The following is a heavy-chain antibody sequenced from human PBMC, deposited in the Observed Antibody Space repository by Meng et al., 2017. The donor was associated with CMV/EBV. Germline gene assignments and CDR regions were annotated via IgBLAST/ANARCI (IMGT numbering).Heavy chain of an antibody. CDR3: AREERGSRGEDGMDV. CDR1: GYTFTGYY. J-gene: IGHJ6*02. Sequence: ASVKVSCKASGYTFTGYYMHWVRQAPGQGLEWMGWINPNSGGTNYAQKFQGRVTMTRDTSISTAYMELSRLRSDDTAVYYCAREERGSRGEDGMDVWGQGTMVTVSS. CDR2: INPNSGGT. V-gene: IGHV1-2*02. D-gene: IGHD1-26*01.